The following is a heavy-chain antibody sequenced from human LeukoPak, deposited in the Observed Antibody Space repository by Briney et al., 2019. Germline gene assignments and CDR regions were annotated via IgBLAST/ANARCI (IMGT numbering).Heavy chain of an antibody. D-gene: IGHD6-13*01. CDR3: AKHSSSWHYFDY. CDR1: GSTFSSYS. V-gene: IGHV3-21*04. J-gene: IGHJ4*02. Sequence: GGSLRLSCAASGSTFSSYSMNWVRQAPGKGLEWVSSISSSSSYIYFADSVKGRFTISRDNSKNTLFLQMDSLRADDTAVYYCAKHSSSWHYFDYWGQGTLVTVSS. CDR2: ISSSSSYI.